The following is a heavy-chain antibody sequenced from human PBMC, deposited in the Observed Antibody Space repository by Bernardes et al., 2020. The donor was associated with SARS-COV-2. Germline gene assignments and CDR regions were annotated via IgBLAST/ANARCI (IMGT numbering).Heavy chain of an antibody. J-gene: IGHJ6*02. Sequence: GGSLRLSCAASGFTFSSYGMHWVRQAPGKGLEWVAVISYDGSNKYYADSVKGRFTISRDNSKNTLYLQMNSLRAEDTAVYYCAKGKLSGTTSLYYFGVDVWGQGATVTVSS. CDR1: GFTFSSYG. V-gene: IGHV3-30*18. CDR3: AKGKLSGTTSLYYFGVDV. D-gene: IGHD3-16*02. CDR2: ISYDGSNK.